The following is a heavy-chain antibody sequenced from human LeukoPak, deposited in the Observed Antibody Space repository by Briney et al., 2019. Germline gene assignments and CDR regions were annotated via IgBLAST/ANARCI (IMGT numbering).Heavy chain of an antibody. CDR1: GGSISIYY. CDR3: VRDRELTY. CDR2: IYDSGST. Sequence: SETLSLTCTVSGGSISIYYWSWLRQPPGKGLEWIGYIYDSGSTIYNPSLRSRVTISVDTSKNQFSLKLNSVTAADTAVYYCVRDRELTYWSQGTLVTVSS. D-gene: IGHD1-26*01. V-gene: IGHV4-59*01. J-gene: IGHJ4*02.